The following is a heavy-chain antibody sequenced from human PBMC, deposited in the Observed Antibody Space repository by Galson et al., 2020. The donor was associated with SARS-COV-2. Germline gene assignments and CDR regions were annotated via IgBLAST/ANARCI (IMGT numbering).Heavy chain of an antibody. CDR2: VRSGGAST. Sequence: WGSLILPCAASGFPFSRYSMSWVRQAPGKGLELVSSVRSGGASTYHADSVKARFTISRDNSKHTLYLQMNSLRVEDTALYYGAKDQGNDYGDQLDYWGQGGLFSVSS. J-gene: IGHJ4*02. D-gene: IGHD4-17*01. V-gene: IGHV3-23*01. CDR3: AKDQGNDYGDQLDY. CDR1: GFPFSRYS.